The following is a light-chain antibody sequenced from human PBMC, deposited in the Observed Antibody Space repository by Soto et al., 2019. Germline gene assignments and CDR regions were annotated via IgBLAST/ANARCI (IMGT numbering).Light chain of an antibody. CDR1: SSNLGSNT. Sequence: SVLTQPPAASATPGQRVTISCSGSSSNLGSNTVNWYQQLPGTAPKLVIYSNNQRPSGVPDRFSGSKSGTSASLAISGLQSEVYFFYYCVASDDSMNPYVVLCRGT. J-gene: IGLJ2*01. V-gene: IGLV1-44*01. CDR3: VASDDSMNPYVV. CDR2: SNN.